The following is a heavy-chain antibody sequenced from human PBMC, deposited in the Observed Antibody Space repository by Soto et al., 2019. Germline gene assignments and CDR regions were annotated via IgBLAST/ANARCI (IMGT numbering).Heavy chain of an antibody. D-gene: IGHD6-19*01. Sequence: QVQLVQSGAEVKKPGSSVMVSCKASGGTFSSYAISWVRQAPGQGLEWMGGIIPIFGTANYAQKFQGRVTITADESTSTAYMELSSLRSEDTAVYYCARGQLRSGWINFDYWGQGTLVTVSS. CDR3: ARGQLRSGWINFDY. CDR1: GGTFSSYA. J-gene: IGHJ4*02. CDR2: IIPIFGTA. V-gene: IGHV1-69*12.